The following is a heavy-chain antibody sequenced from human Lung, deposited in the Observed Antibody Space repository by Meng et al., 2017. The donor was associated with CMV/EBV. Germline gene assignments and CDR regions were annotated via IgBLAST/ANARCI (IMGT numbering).Heavy chain of an antibody. CDR3: ARTLGSAVGMGWFDP. J-gene: IGHJ5*02. Sequence: SXTLSLTCTVPGGSITTYSWSWIRQPPGKRLEWIGDILYSWSTNYNPSLRSRVTISVDTSKNQFSLKLSSVTAADTAVYHCARTLGSAVGMGWFDPWGQGTLVTVSS. D-gene: IGHD6-13*01. CDR1: GGSITTYS. V-gene: IGHV4-59*01. CDR2: ILYSWST.